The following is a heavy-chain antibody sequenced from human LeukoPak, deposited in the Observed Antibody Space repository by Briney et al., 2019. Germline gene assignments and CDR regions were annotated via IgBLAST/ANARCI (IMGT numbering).Heavy chain of an antibody. CDR2: IYYSGST. D-gene: IGHD3-10*01. CDR1: GGSISSSIYY. J-gene: IGHJ4*02. V-gene: IGHV4-39*01. CDR3: AIHGSGNDSSY. Sequence: PSETLSSSCAVSGGSISSSIYYVGWIRQPPGKGLEWIGSIYYSGSTYYNPSLKSRVTISVDTSKNQFSLRLSSVTAADTAVYYCAIHGSGNDSSYWGQGTLVTVSS.